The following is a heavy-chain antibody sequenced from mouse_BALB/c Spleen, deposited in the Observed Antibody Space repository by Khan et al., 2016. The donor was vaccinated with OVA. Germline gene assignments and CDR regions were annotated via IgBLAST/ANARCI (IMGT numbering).Heavy chain of an antibody. V-gene: IGHV14-1*02. J-gene: IGHJ3*01. CDR3: ARSGYLAWFAY. CDR1: GFNIKDYY. Sequence: VQLKQSGAELVRPGALVKLSCKASGFNIKDYYLHWVKQRPEQGLEWIGWIDPEDGNIVYDPKFKDKASRTSDTSSNTAYLQLSSLTSEDTAFYSCARSGYLAWFAYWGQWTLFTVSA. CDR2: IDPEDGNI.